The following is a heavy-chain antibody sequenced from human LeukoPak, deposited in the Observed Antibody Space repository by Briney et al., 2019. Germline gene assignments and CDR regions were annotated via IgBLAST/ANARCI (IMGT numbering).Heavy chain of an antibody. CDR1: GFTFSSYA. D-gene: IGHD3-3*02. CDR3: VRELLATRGLFDY. V-gene: IGHV3-30-3*01. Sequence: PGGSLRLSCAASGFTFSSYAMHWVRQAPGKGLEWVAVISYDGSNKYYADSVKGRFTISRDNSKNTLYLQMNSLRAEDTAVYYCVRELLATRGLFDYWGQGTLVTVSS. CDR2: ISYDGSNK. J-gene: IGHJ4*02.